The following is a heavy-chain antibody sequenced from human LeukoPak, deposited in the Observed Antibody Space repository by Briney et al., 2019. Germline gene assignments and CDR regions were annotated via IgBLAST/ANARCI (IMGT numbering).Heavy chain of an antibody. CDR1: GFTFNSYA. Sequence: GGSLRLSCAASGFTFNSYAMTWVLQAPGKGLEWVSVIYSGGSTYYADSVKGRFTISRDNSKNTLYLQMNSLRAEDTAVYYCARSTDYGGRWGQGTTVTVSS. D-gene: IGHD4-17*01. J-gene: IGHJ6*02. CDR3: ARSTDYGGR. CDR2: IYSGGST. V-gene: IGHV3-66*01.